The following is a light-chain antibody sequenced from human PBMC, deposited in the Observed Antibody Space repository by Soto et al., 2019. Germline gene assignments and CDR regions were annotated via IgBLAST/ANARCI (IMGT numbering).Light chain of an antibody. V-gene: IGKV3-15*01. CDR2: GAS. J-gene: IGKJ5*01. CDR3: QQYNNWPPGA. Sequence: EIVMTQSPATLSVSPGERATLSCRATQSVSSSLAWYQQRPGQTPRLLIYGASTRATGIPARFSRSGSGTEFTLTISSLQSEDFAVYYCQQYNNWPPGAFGQGTRLEIK. CDR1: QSVSSS.